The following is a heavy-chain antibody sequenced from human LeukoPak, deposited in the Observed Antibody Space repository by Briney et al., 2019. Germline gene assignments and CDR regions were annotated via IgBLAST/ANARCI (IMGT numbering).Heavy chain of an antibody. V-gene: IGHV3-23*01. CDR1: GFTFSSYA. J-gene: IGHJ4*02. Sequence: QPGGSLRLSCAASGFTFSSYAMSWVRQAPGKGLEWVSSITGSSASTYYADSVKGRFTISRDNSKNTLYLQMNSLRAEDTAVYFCAKLDYYDTHWGQGTLVTVSS. CDR3: AKLDYYDTH. CDR2: ITGSSAST. D-gene: IGHD3-22*01.